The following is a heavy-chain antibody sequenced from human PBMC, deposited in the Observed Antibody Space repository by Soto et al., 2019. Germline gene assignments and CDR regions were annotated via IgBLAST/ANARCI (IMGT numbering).Heavy chain of an antibody. CDR3: AKGGDYYDSSGYYYPFDY. Sequence: QVQLVQSGAEVKKPGSSVKVSCKASGGTFSTYTISWVRQAPGQGLEWMGGIIPIVGITNYAQKFQGRLTMTADKSTRTAYMELSSLRSEDTAVYYCAKGGDYYDSSGYYYPFDYWGQGTLVTVSS. CDR2: IIPIVGIT. CDR1: GGTFSTYT. J-gene: IGHJ4*02. D-gene: IGHD3-22*01. V-gene: IGHV1-69*02.